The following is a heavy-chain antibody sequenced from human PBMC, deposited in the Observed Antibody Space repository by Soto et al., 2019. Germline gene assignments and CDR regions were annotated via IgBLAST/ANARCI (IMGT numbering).Heavy chain of an antibody. CDR2: ISSSGSTI. CDR3: ARGGIFCSGGSCYTDAFDI. V-gene: IGHV3-48*03. CDR1: GFTFSSYE. Sequence: PGGSLRLSCAASGFTFSSYEMNWVRQAPGKGLEWVSYISSSGSTIYYADSVKGRFTISRDNAKNSLYLQMNSLRAEDTAVYYCARGGIFCSGGSCYTDAFDIWGQGTMVT. J-gene: IGHJ3*02. D-gene: IGHD2-15*01.